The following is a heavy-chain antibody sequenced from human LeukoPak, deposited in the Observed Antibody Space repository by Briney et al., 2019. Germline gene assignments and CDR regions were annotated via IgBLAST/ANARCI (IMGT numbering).Heavy chain of an antibody. CDR2: IYSSGST. CDR1: GGSISGYY. D-gene: IGHD6-6*01. V-gene: IGHV4-4*09. CDR3: ARLTFTTRPVDV. Sequence: SETLSLTCSVSGGSISGYYWSWIRQPPGKALEWIGYIYSSGSTNFNPSLQSRVTISVDASKNQVSLNLSSVIAADTAIYYCARLTFTTRPVDVWGKGTTVTVSS. J-gene: IGHJ6*04.